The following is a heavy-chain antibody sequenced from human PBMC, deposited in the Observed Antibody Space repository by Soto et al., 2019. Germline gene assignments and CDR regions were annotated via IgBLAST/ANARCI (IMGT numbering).Heavy chain of an antibody. D-gene: IGHD2-8*02. J-gene: IGHJ4*02. CDR3: ARDKITGLFDY. CDR1: GGSISNYY. V-gene: IGHV4-59*12. CDR2: IYYSGST. Sequence: SETLSLTCIVSGGSISNYYWSWIRQPPGKGLEWIGYIYYSGSTYYNPSLKSRVTISVDTSKNQFSLKLTSVTAADTAVYYCARDKITGLFDYWGQGTLVTVSS.